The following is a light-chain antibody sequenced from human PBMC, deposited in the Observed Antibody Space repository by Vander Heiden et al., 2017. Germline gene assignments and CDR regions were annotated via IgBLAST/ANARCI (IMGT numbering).Light chain of an antibody. Sequence: SALTQPASVSASPGQSITISCTGTSSDIGGYKYVSWYQQTPGKAPKLMIYEVSNRPSEVSDRFSASKSGNTASLTISGVQSEDEADYYCLSYTSSGSYVFGTGTEVTVL. CDR2: EVS. CDR3: LSYTSSGSYV. V-gene: IGLV2-14*01. J-gene: IGLJ1*01. CDR1: SSDIGGYKY.